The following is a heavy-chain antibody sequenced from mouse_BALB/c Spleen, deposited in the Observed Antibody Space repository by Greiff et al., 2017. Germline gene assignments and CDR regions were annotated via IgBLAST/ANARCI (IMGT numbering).Heavy chain of an antibody. CDR2: ISSGGSYT. CDR1: GFTFSSYG. CDR3: ARLNYYGSPYYFDY. J-gene: IGHJ2*01. D-gene: IGHD1-1*01. Sequence: EVKLVESGGDLVKPGGSLKLSCAASGFTFSSYGMSWVRQTPDKRLEWVATISSGGSYTYYPDSVKGRFTISRDNAKNTLYLQMSSLKSEDTAMYYCARLNYYGSPYYFDYWGPGTTLTVSS. V-gene: IGHV5-6*01.